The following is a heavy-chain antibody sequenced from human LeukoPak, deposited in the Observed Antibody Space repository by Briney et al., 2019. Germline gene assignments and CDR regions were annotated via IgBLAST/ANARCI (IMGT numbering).Heavy chain of an antibody. J-gene: IGHJ6*02. V-gene: IGHV3-11*04. Sequence: PSETLSLTCAVSGGPFSGYFWSWIRQSSGKGLEWVSYISSSGSTIYYADSVKGRFTISRDNAKNSLYLQMNSLRAEDTAVYYCARDRTRDYYYGMDVWGQGTTVTVSS. CDR2: ISSSGSTI. D-gene: IGHD3/OR15-3a*01. CDR3: ARDRTRDYYYGMDV. CDR1: GGPFSGYF.